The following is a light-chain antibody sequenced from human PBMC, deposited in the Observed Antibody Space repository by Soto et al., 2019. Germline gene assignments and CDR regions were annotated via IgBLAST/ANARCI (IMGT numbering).Light chain of an antibody. CDR3: LQDYSWPWT. CDR1: QDVRNY. J-gene: IGKJ1*01. V-gene: IGKV1-6*01. Sequence: AIQMTQSPSSLSASVGDRLTITCRGSQDVRNYVGWYQQKPGKAPKFLIYGAFSLETGIPSRFSGSGYGTAFTLTINSLLPEDFATYFCLQDYSWPWTFGQGTKVEV. CDR2: GAF.